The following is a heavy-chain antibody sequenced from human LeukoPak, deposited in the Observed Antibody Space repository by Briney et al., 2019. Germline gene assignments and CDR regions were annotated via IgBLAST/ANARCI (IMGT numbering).Heavy chain of an antibody. CDR1: GFTFSSYS. CDR3: ARDAKKGRETLLWFGETPT. D-gene: IGHD3-10*01. CDR2: ISSSSSYI. J-gene: IGHJ5*02. Sequence: GGSLRLSCAASGFTFSSYSMNWVRQAPGKGLEWVSSISSSSSYIYYADSVKGRFTISRDNAKNSLYLQMNSLRAEDTAVYYCARDAKKGRETLLWFGETPTWGQGTLVTVSS. V-gene: IGHV3-21*01.